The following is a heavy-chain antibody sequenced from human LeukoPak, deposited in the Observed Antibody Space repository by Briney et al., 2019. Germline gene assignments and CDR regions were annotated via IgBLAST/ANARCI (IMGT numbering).Heavy chain of an antibody. CDR1: GVTFSNYW. Sequence: GGSLRLSCAASGVTFSNYWMSWVRQAPGKGLEWVANIKQDGSEKYYVDSVRGRFTISRDNAKNSLYLQMNSLRADDTAVYYCARMYYDFWSGYYQDYWGQGTLVTVSS. V-gene: IGHV3-7*03. J-gene: IGHJ4*02. CDR3: ARMYYDFWSGYYQDY. D-gene: IGHD3-3*01. CDR2: IKQDGSEK.